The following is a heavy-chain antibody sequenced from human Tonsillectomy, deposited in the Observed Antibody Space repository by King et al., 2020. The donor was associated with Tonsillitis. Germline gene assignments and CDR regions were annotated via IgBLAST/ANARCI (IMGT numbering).Heavy chain of an antibody. CDR3: AKDLAHYSNLRLHYYYYGMDV. V-gene: IGHV3-30*18. D-gene: IGHD4-11*01. J-gene: IGHJ6*02. CDR2: ISYDGSKK. CDR1: GFTFSSYG. Sequence: VQLVESGGGVVQPGRPLRLSCAASGFTFSSYGMHWVRQAPGKGLEWVAVISYDGSKKYYADSVKGRFTISRANSKNTLYLQMNSLRGEDTAVYYCAKDLAHYSNLRLHYYYYGMDVWGQGTTVTVSS.